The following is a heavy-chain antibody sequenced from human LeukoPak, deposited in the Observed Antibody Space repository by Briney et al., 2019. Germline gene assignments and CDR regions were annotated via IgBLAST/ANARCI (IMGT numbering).Heavy chain of an antibody. V-gene: IGHV3-21*01. D-gene: IGHD3-3*01. J-gene: IGHJ4*02. CDR1: GFTFSSYS. CDR2: ISSSSSCI. Sequence: PGGSLRLSCAASGFTFSSYSMNWVRQAPGKGLEWVSSISSSSSCIYYADSVKGRFTISRDNAKNSLYLQMNSLRAEDTAVYYCAVYYDFWSGYYPPPDYWGQGTLVTVSS. CDR3: AVYYDFWSGYYPPPDY.